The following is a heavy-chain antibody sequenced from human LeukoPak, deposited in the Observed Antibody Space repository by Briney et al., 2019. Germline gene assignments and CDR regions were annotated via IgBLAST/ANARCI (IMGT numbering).Heavy chain of an antibody. D-gene: IGHD3-10*01. CDR3: ARGKWFGELFNWFDP. CDR1: GGSFSGYY. J-gene: IGHJ5*02. V-gene: IGHV4-34*01. Sequence: PSETLSLTCAVYGGSFSGYYWSWLRQPPGKGLEWIGEINHSGSTNYNPSLKSRVTISVDTSKNQFSLKLSSVTAADTAVYYCARGKWFGELFNWFDPWGQGTLVTVSS. CDR2: INHSGST.